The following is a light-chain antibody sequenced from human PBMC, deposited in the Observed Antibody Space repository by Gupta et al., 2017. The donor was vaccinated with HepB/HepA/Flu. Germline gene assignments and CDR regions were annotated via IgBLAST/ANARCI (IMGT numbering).Light chain of an antibody. CDR2: RYS. J-gene: IGLJ1*01. CDR1: SSNIGAGRH. CDR3: QSFDDSLRGTV. Sequence: FLTQPPSVSGAPGKRVPISCTGSSSNIGAGRHVHWYQQFPGTAPKVVIYRYSNRPSGVPDRFSGSRSGASASLTITGLQAEDEADYYCQSFDDSLRGTVFGSGTKVTVL. V-gene: IGLV1-40*03.